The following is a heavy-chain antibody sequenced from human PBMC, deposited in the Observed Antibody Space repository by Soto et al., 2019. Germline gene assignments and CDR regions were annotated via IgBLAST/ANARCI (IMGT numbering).Heavy chain of an antibody. CDR2: ISGSGGST. J-gene: IGHJ4*02. V-gene: IGHV3-23*01. Sequence: GSLSLSCAASGFAFSSYAMSWVRKAPGKGLEWVSAISGSGGSTYYADSVKGRFTISRDNSKNTLYLQMNSLRAEDTALYYCGNHWESDTVVLVDAPLFNWGQGTPVAV. CDR1: GFAFSSYA. CDR3: GNHWESDTVVLVDAPLFN. D-gene: IGHD2-15*01.